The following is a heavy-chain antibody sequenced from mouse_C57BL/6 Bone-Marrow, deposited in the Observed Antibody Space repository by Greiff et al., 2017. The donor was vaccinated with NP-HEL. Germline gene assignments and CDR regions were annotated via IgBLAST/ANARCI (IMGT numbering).Heavy chain of an antibody. CDR2: INSDGGST. D-gene: IGHD1-1*01. V-gene: IGHV5-2*01. CDR3: ARHVYYGSSYEWYFDV. J-gene: IGHJ1*03. CDR1: EYEFPSHD. Sequence: EVQLVESGGGLVQPGESLKLSCESTEYEFPSHDMSWVRKTPEKRLELVAAINSDGGSTYYPDTMERRFIISRDNTKKTLYLQRSSLRSEDTALYYCARHVYYGSSYEWYFDVWGTGTTVTVSS.